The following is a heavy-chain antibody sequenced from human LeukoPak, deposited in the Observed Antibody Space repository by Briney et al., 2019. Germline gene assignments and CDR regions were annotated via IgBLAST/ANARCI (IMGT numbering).Heavy chain of an antibody. CDR2: ISGSGGST. CDR3: AKGLAVAAPLAFYFDY. CDR1: GFTFSSYA. D-gene: IGHD6-19*01. J-gene: IGHJ4*02. V-gene: IGHV3-23*01. Sequence: PGGSLRLSCAASGFTFSSYAMSWVRQAPGMGLEWVSAISGSGGSTHYADSVKGRFTISRDNSKNTLYLQMNSLRAEDTAVYYCAKGLAVAAPLAFYFDYWGQGTLVTVSS.